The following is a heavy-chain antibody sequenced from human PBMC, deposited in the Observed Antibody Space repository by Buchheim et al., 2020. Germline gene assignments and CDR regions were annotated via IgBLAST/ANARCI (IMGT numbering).Heavy chain of an antibody. CDR1: GYILSNYY. D-gene: IGHD5-12*01. CDR3: LRANRGGYDWYFDL. Sequence: QVQLVQSGAEVKKPGASVKVSCKASGYILSNYYIHWVRQAPGQGLEWMGVINTSGGSARYAQRFQGRVTMTRDTSTSTVYMEMSSLRSEDTAVYYCLRANRGGYDWYFDLWGRGTL. J-gene: IGHJ2*01. V-gene: IGHV1-46*03. CDR2: INTSGGSA.